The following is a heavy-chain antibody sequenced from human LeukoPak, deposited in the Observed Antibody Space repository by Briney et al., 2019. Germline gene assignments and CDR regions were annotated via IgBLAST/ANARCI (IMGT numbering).Heavy chain of an antibody. CDR3: ARALTTLTYEGY. CDR1: GFPFSSYT. J-gene: IGHJ4*02. Sequence: GGSLRLSCAASGFPFSSYTMHWIRQAPGKGLEWVSSISGSNSYIFYADSVKGRFTVSRDNAKDSLYLQMNSLRAEDTAVYYCARALTTLTYEGYWGQGTLVTVSS. CDR2: ISGSNSYI. D-gene: IGHD1-1*01. V-gene: IGHV3-21*01.